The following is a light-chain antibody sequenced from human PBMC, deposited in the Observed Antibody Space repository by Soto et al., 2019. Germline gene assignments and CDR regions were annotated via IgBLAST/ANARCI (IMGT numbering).Light chain of an antibody. V-gene: IGKV3-15*01. CDR3: QQNNNWSLT. Sequence: EMVFTQCARTLYFSRGGRSTLACMASQTVSGAYLAWYLHKPGQAPRLLIYGASTRATAIPARFSGSGSGTEFTLTISILKSQDFAVYPCQQNNNWSLTLGQGT. CDR1: QTVSGAY. CDR2: GAS. J-gene: IGKJ2*01.